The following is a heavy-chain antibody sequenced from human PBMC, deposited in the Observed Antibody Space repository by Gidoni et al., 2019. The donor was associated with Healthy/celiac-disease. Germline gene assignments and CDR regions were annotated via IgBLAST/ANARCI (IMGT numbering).Heavy chain of an antibody. CDR1: GYTFTSYD. J-gene: IGHJ6*03. CDR2: MNPNSGNT. V-gene: IGHV1-8*01. CDR3: ARLEYSSSSLFGPYYYYMDV. Sequence: QVQLVQSGAEVKKPGASVKVSCKASGYTFTSYDINWVRQATGQGLEWMGWMNPNSGNTGYAQKFQGRVTMTRNTSISTAYMELSSLRSEDTAVYYCARLEYSSSSLFGPYYYYMDVWGKGTTVTVSS. D-gene: IGHD6-6*01.